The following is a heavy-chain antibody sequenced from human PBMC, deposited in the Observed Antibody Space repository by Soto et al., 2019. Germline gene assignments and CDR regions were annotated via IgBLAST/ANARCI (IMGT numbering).Heavy chain of an antibody. D-gene: IGHD6-19*01. CDR1: GFRFSNYA. CDR2: ISGSGGSA. V-gene: IGHV3-23*01. CDR3: VREASGWYSRGSFDF. Sequence: PGGSLRLSCAASGFRFSNYAMNWVRQAPGKGLEWVSVISGSGGSASYADSVQGRFTISRDNSNNTLYLQMNSLRAEDTAIYSCVREASGWYSRGSFDFWGRGTMVTVSS. J-gene: IGHJ3*01.